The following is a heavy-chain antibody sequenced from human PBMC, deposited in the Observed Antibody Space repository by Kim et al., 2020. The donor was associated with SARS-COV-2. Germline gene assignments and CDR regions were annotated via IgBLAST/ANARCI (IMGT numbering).Heavy chain of an antibody. D-gene: IGHD1-26*01. J-gene: IGHJ5*02. Sequence: SVQGRCTISRDHTKYSLYLQMNSLRAEDTAVYYCARGVVGATNSANLDRWGQGTLVTVSS. CDR3: ARGVVGATNSANLDR. V-gene: IGHV3-21*01.